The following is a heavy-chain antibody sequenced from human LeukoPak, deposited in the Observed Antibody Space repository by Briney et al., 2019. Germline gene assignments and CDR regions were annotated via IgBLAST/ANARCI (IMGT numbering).Heavy chain of an antibody. V-gene: IGHV3-7*02. CDR2: IKEDGSAT. CDR1: GFTFSTYW. D-gene: IGHD2-2*01. CDR3: ARGSAALYYFDF. J-gene: IGHJ4*02. Sequence: GGSLRLSCAASGFTFSTYWMTWVRQAPGKGPEWVANIKEDGSATYYVDSVKGRFTISRDNSKNTLYLQMNTLRAEDTAVYYCARGSAALYYFDFWGQGTLVTVSS.